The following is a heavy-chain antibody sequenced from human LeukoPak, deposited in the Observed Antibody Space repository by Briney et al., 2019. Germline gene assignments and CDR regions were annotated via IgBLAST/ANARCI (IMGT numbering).Heavy chain of an antibody. CDR3: ATLPLNSSCYYFDY. V-gene: IGHV4-39*01. J-gene: IGHJ4*02. CDR2: IYYSGST. D-gene: IGHD3-22*01. CDR1: GGSLSSSSSY. Sequence: SETLSLTCTVSGGSLSSSSSYWGWVSQHPGRGLEWVGSIYYSGSTYYNPSLNSLVTISVDTSKNQFSLKLSSVTAADTAVYYCATLPLNSSCYYFDYWGQGTLVTVSS.